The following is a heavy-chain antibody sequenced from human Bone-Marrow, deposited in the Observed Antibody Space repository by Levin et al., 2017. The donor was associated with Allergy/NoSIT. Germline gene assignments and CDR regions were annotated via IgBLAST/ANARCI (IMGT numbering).Heavy chain of an antibody. J-gene: IGHJ1*01. Sequence: NTSETLSLTCTVSGGSIISYYWSWIRQPPGKGLEWIGYIYDSGSTNYNPSLKSRVTISVDTSKNQFSLKLSSVTADDTAVYYCARGGDWEVGFQHWGQGTLITVSS. V-gene: IGHV4-59*01. CDR2: IYDSGST. CDR1: GGSIISYY. D-gene: IGHD2-21*02. CDR3: ARGGDWEVGFQH.